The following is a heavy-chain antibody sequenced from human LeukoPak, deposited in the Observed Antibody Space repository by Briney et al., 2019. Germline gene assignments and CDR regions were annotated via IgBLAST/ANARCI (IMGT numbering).Heavy chain of an antibody. CDR1: GGSISGYY. CDR3: ARLITGTTTAFDI. CDR2: IYTSGSA. D-gene: IGHD1-7*01. V-gene: IGHV4-4*07. Sequence: SETLSLTCTVSGGSISGYYWSWIRQPAGKGPEWIGRIYTSGSAHYNPSLKSRVTMSVDTSKNQFSLKLSSVTAADTAVYYCARLITGTTTAFDIWGQGTMVTVSS. J-gene: IGHJ3*02.